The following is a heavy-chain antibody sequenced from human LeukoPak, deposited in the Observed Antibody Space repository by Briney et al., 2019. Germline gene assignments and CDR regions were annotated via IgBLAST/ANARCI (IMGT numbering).Heavy chain of an antibody. Sequence: EGSLRLSCAASRFTFSSYWMGWFRQAPGKGLEWVANINRDGSEKHSVDSVRGRFTISRDNAKNSLYLQMNSLRVEDTAVYFCARGPGFLTDYWGQGTLVTVSS. CDR1: RFTFSSYW. D-gene: IGHD3-3*01. J-gene: IGHJ4*02. CDR3: ARGPGFLTDY. CDR2: INRDGSEK. V-gene: IGHV3-7*01.